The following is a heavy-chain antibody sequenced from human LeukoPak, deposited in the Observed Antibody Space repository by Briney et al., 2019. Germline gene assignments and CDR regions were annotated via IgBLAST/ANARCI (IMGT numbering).Heavy chain of an antibody. J-gene: IGHJ4*02. CDR1: GGSISSYY. V-gene: IGHV4-59*12. Sequence: SETLSLTCTVSGGSISSYYWSWIRQPPGKGLEWVGYIYYSGSTNYNPSPKSRVTISVDTSKNQFSLKLSSVTAADTAVYYCARDSGSHFDYWGQRTLVTASS. CDR2: IYYSGST. D-gene: IGHD1-26*01. CDR3: ARDSGSHFDY.